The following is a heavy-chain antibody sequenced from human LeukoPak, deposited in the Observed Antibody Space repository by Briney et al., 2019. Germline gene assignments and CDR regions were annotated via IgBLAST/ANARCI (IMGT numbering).Heavy chain of an antibody. J-gene: IGHJ4*02. CDR2: IYYSGST. CDR3: ARGRSIAARPLDY. D-gene: IGHD6-6*01. CDR1: GGSISSGDYY. V-gene: IGHV4-30-4*08. Sequence: SETLSLTCTVSGGSISSGDYYWSWIRQPPGKGLEWIGYIYYSGSTYYNPSLKSRVTISVDTSKNQFSLKLSSVTAADTAVYYCARGRSIAARPLDYWGQGTLVTVSS.